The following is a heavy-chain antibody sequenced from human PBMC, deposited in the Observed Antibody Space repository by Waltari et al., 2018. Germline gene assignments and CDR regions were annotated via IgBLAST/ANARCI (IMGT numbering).Heavy chain of an antibody. Sequence: QVQLVQSGAEVKKPGSSVKVSCKASGGTFSSYAISWVRQAPGQGLEWMGGIIPIFGTANYAQKCQGRVTIAADECTSKAYMELSSLRSEDTAVYYCASTFGGVIVYDYWGQGTLVTVSS. V-gene: IGHV1-69*13. D-gene: IGHD3-16*02. J-gene: IGHJ4*02. CDR1: GGTFSSYA. CDR2: IIPIFGTA. CDR3: ASTFGGVIVYDY.